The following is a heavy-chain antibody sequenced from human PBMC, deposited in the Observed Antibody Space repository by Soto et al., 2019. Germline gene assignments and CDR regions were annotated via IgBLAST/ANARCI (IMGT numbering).Heavy chain of an antibody. V-gene: IGHV4-39*01. J-gene: IGHJ5*02. Sequence: QLQLQESGPGLVKPSETLSLTCTVSGGSISSRGYYWGWIRQPPGKGLEWIGTIYYSGSTYYNPSLKRRVTISVDTSKNQFSLKLSSVTDAEPAVYYCATSNWFDPWGQGTLVTVSS. CDR2: IYYSGST. CDR3: ATSNWFDP. CDR1: GGSISSRGYY.